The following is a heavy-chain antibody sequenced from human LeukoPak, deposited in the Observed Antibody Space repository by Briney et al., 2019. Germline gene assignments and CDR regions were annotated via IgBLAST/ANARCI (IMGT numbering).Heavy chain of an antibody. Sequence: ASVRVSCKASGYRFTEYYIHWVRQAPGQGPEWMGRINPDSGGTDFAPRFQGRVTMTRDTSTSTVYMELSRLRSDDTAVYYCARGGDLKGIVFAIYNYWGQGSLVTVSS. CDR3: ARGGDLKGIVFAIYNY. CDR1: GYRFTEYY. J-gene: IGHJ4*02. D-gene: IGHD1-26*01. V-gene: IGHV1-2*06. CDR2: INPDSGGT.